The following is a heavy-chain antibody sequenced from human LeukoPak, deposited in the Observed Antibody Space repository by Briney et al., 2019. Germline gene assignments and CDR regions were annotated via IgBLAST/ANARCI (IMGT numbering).Heavy chain of an antibody. D-gene: IGHD1-26*01. Sequence: GGSLRLSCAASGFTFSSYGMHWVRQAPGKGLEWVAVISYDGSNKYYADSVKGRFTISRDNSKNTLYLQMNSLRAEDTAVYYCATTLVGALDYWGQGTLVTVSS. CDR1: GFTFSSYG. CDR3: ATTLVGALDY. J-gene: IGHJ4*02. V-gene: IGHV3-30*03. CDR2: ISYDGSNK.